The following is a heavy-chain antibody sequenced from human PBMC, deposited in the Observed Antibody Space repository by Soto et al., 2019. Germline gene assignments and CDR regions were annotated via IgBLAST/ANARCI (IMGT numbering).Heavy chain of an antibody. Sequence: GGSLRLSCAASGFTFSSYGMHWVRQAPGKGLEWVAVISYDGSNKYYADSVKGRFTISRDNSKNTLYLQMNSLRAEDTAVYYCAKGGGGSGWYGFDYWGQGTLVTVSS. D-gene: IGHD6-19*01. V-gene: IGHV3-30*18. CDR1: GFTFSSYG. CDR3: AKGGGGSGWYGFDY. J-gene: IGHJ4*02. CDR2: ISYDGSNK.